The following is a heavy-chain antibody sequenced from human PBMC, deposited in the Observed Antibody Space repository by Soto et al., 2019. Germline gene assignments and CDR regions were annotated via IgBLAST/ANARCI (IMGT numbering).Heavy chain of an antibody. D-gene: IGHD5-18*01. Sequence: EVQLVESGGGLVQPGGSLRLSCAASGFTVSTNYMTWVRQAPGKGLEWVSSIYSGGSTYYADSVRGRFTISRDNAKNTLYLQMNSLGTEDTAVYYCARDSHSPERFDSWGQGTLVTVAS. CDR2: IYSGGST. CDR3: ARDSHSPERFDS. V-gene: IGHV3-66*01. CDR1: GFTVSTNY. J-gene: IGHJ4*02.